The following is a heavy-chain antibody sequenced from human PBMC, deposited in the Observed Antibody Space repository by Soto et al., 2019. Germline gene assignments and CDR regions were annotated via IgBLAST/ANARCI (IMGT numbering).Heavy chain of an antibody. Sequence: QVQLVQSGAEVKKPGSSVKVSCKASGGTFSSYTISWVRQAPGQGLERMGRVIPILGIANYAQKFQGRVTNTADKSTSTAYLELSSLRSEDTAVYYCARGFEFYFDYWGQGTLVTVS. V-gene: IGHV1-69*02. CDR2: VIPILGIA. CDR3: ARGFEFYFDY. J-gene: IGHJ4*02. CDR1: GGTFSSYT. D-gene: IGHD3-10*01.